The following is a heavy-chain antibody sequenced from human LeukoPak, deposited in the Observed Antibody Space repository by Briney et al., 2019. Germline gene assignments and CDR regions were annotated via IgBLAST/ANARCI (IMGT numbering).Heavy chain of an antibody. J-gene: IGHJ4*02. CDR2: ISSSGSTI. CDR3: ARVRGSSSFDY. V-gene: IGHV3-11*01. CDR1: GFTVSSNY. Sequence: GGSLRLSCAVSGFTVSSNYMSWICQAPGKGLEWVSYISSSGSTIYYADSVKGRFTISRDNAKNSLYLQMNSLRAEDTAVYYCARVRGSSSFDYWGQGTLVTVSS. D-gene: IGHD6-13*01.